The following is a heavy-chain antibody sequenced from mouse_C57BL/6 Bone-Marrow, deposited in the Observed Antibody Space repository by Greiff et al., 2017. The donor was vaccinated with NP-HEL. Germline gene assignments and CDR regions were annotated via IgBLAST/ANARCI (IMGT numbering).Heavy chain of an antibody. J-gene: IGHJ2*01. D-gene: IGHD2-12*01. CDR2: ISSGGSYT. CDR3: ARQFNGAYYSGDYFDY. Sequence: EVMLVESGGDLVKPGGSLKLSCAASGFTFSSYGMSWVRQTPDKRLEWVATISSGGSYTYYPDSVKGRFTISRDNAKNTLYLQMSSLKSEDTAMYYCARQFNGAYYSGDYFDYWGQGTTLTVSS. V-gene: IGHV5-6*01. CDR1: GFTFSSYG.